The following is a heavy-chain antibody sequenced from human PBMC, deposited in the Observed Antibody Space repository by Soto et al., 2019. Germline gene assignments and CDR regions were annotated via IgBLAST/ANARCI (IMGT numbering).Heavy chain of an antibody. CDR1: GGTFSSYT. D-gene: IGHD2-15*01. Sequence: SVKVSCKASGGTFSSYTISWVRQAPGQGLEWMGRIIPILGIANYAQKFQGRVTITADKSTSTSYMELSSLRSEDTAVYYCARVGYCSGGSCYSYWFDPWGQGTLVTVSS. CDR3: ARVGYCSGGSCYSYWFDP. V-gene: IGHV1-69*02. J-gene: IGHJ5*02. CDR2: IIPILGIA.